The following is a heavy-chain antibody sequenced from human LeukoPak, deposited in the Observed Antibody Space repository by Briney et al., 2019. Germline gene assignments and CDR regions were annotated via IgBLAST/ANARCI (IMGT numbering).Heavy chain of an antibody. V-gene: IGHV1-69*06. J-gene: IGHJ4*02. Sequence: GSSVKVSCKASGGTFSSYAISWVRQAPGQGLEWMGGIIPIFGTANYAQKFQGRVTITADKSTSTAYMELSSLRSEDTAVYYCARGWEGYYDSSGYSPVDYWGQGTLVTVSS. CDR2: IIPIFGTA. CDR1: GGTFSSYA. CDR3: ARGWEGYYDSSGYSPVDY. D-gene: IGHD3-22*01.